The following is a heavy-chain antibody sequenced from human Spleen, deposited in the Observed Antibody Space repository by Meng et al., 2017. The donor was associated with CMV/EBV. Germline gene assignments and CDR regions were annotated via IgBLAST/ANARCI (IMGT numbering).Heavy chain of an antibody. CDR3: ARVPARFYSGYLDY. V-gene: IGHV4-34*01. CDR2: TSHGGVS. Sequence: SQTLSLTCAVYGESFTDAFWTWLRQPPGQGLQWIGETSHGGVSNYNPSLKSRVTFSVDTPKKQFSLRRTSVTAADLAVYYCARVPARFYSGYLDYWSQGTLVTVSS. J-gene: IGHJ4*02. CDR1: GESFTDAF. D-gene: IGHD3-22*01.